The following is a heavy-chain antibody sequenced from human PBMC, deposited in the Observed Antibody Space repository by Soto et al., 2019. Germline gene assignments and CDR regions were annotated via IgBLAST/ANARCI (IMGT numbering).Heavy chain of an antibody. J-gene: IGHJ4*02. D-gene: IGHD4-17*01. V-gene: IGHV1-18*01. CDR3: ARITYGANYVDF. CDR2: ISLYNGNT. CDR1: GYTFNRYG. Sequence: GAAVKVSCKASGYTFNRYGISCVLQSPLQGLEWMGWISLYNGNTNYAQKLQGRVTMTTDTYTSTAYMELRGLRSDDTAVYYCARITYGANYVDFWGRGTTVTVSS.